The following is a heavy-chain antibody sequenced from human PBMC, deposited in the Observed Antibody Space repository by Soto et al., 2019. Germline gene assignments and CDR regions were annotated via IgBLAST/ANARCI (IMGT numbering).Heavy chain of an antibody. CDR3: VRTSLVVAAASREDY. J-gene: IGHJ4*02. D-gene: IGHD2-15*01. CDR2: INIDGSST. CDR1: GFTFSSYW. Sequence: EVQLVESGGGLVQPGGSLRLSCAASGFTFSSYWMHWVRQAPGKGLVWVSRINIDGSSTSYADSVKGRFTISRDNAKNTRYLQMNSLRAEDTAVYYCVRTSLVVAAASREDYWGQGTLFTVYS. V-gene: IGHV3-74*01.